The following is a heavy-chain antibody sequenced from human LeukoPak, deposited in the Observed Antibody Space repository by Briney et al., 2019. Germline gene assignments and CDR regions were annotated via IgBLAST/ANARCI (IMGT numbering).Heavy chain of an antibody. Sequence: ASVKVSCKVSGYTLTELSMHWVRQAPGKGLEWMGGFDSEDGETIYAQKFQGRVTMTEDTSTDTAYMELSSLRSEDTAVYYCATGRPVVGANYYYYGMDVWGQGTTVTVSS. J-gene: IGHJ6*02. CDR3: ATGRPVVGANYYYYGMDV. CDR2: FDSEDGET. V-gene: IGHV1-24*01. D-gene: IGHD2-15*01. CDR1: GYTLTELS.